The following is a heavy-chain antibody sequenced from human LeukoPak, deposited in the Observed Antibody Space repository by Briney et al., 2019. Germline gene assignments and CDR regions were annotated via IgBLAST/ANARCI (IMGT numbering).Heavy chain of an antibody. CDR1: SGSISIYS. V-gene: IGHV4-59*01. CDR2: IYSTGNT. CDR3: ARGPMVRGVYYMDV. J-gene: IGHJ6*03. Sequence: SETLSLTCTVSSGSISIYSWSWIRQPPGKGLEWIGYIYSTGNTNYNPSLKSRVTISVDTSKNQFSLKLSSVTAADTAVYYCARGPMVRGVYYMDVWGKGTTVTISS. D-gene: IGHD3-10*01.